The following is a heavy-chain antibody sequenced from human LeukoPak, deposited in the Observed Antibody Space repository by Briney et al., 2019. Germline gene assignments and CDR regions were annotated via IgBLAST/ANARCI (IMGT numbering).Heavy chain of an antibody. Sequence: SVKVSCKTSGYTFTGYYIHWVRQASGQGLEWVAWINPNNGDTHYAQKFQGRVTMARDTSITTAYMELSRLTSDDTAVYFCAKGGSWQRLVWVDYWGQGTLVTVSS. CDR3: AKGGSWQRLVWVDY. J-gene: IGHJ4*02. D-gene: IGHD3-16*01. CDR2: INPNNGDT. CDR1: GYTFTGYY. V-gene: IGHV1-2*02.